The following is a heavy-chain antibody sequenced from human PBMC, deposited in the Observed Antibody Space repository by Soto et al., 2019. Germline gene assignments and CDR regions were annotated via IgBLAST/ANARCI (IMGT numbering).Heavy chain of an antibody. V-gene: IGHV4-59*01. D-gene: IGHD6-13*01. CDR3: ARDSWSSSWDDAFDI. CDR2: IYYSGST. CDR1: GGSISSYY. Sequence: QVQLQESGPGLVKPSETLSLTCTVSGGSISSYYWSWIRQPPGKGLEWIGYIYYSGSTNYNPSLKSRVTISVDTSKTQFSLKLSSVTAADTAVYYCARDSWSSSWDDAFDIWGQGTMVTVSS. J-gene: IGHJ3*02.